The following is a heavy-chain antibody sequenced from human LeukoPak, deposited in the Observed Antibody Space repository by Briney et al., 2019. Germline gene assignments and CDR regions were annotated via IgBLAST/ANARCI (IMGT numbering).Heavy chain of an antibody. J-gene: IGHJ6*02. Sequence: GGSLRLSCAASGFTFSSYSMNWVRQAPGKGLEWVSYISSSSSTIYYADSVKGRFTISRDNSKNTLYLQMNSLRAEDTAVYYCASQYCSGGSCYSYYYYGMDVWGQGTTVTVSS. D-gene: IGHD2-15*01. CDR2: ISSSSSTI. CDR1: GFTFSSYS. CDR3: ASQYCSGGSCYSYYYYGMDV. V-gene: IGHV3-48*01.